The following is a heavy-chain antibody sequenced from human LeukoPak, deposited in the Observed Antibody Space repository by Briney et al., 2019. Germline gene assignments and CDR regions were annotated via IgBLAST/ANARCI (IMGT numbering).Heavy chain of an antibody. D-gene: IGHD6-13*01. V-gene: IGHV3-21*01. CDR1: GFTFSSYG. J-gene: IGHJ4*02. CDR2: ISSSSSYI. Sequence: GRSLRLSCAASGFTFSSYGMHWVRQAPGKGLEWVSSISSSSSYIYYADSVKGRFTISRDNAKNSLYLQMNSLRAEDTAVYYCARGRGAAGLIDYWGQGTLVTVSS. CDR3: ARGRGAAGLIDY.